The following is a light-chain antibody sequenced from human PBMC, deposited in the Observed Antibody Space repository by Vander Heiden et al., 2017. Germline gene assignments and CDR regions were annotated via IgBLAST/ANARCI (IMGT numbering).Light chain of an antibody. CDR1: SSNIGAGYD. Sequence: QSVLTQPPSVSGAPGQRVPISCTGSSSNIGAGYDVHWYQQLPGTAPKLLIYGNSNRPSGVPDRFSGSKSATSASLAIAGLQAEDEADYYCQSLDTSLSGYVFGTGTKVTVL. J-gene: IGLJ1*01. V-gene: IGLV1-40*01. CDR3: QSLDTSLSGYV. CDR2: GNS.